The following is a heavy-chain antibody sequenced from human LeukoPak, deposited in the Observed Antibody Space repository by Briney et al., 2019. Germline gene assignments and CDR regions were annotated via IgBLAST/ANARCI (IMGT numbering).Heavy chain of an antibody. CDR3: ARDRGMYGDYAKYFQH. V-gene: IGHV4-30-2*01. Sequence: SETLSLTCAVSGGSISSGGYSWSWIRQPPGKGLEWIGYIYHSGSTYYNPSLKSRVTISVDRSKNQFSLKLSSVTAADTAVYYCARDRGMYGDYAKYFQHWGQGTLVTVSS. D-gene: IGHD4-17*01. J-gene: IGHJ1*01. CDR2: IYHSGST. CDR1: GGSISSGGYS.